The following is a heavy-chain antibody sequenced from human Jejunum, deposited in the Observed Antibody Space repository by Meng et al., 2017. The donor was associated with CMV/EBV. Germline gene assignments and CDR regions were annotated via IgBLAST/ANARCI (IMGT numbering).Heavy chain of an antibody. J-gene: IGHJ4*02. CDR3: AHLVGGYYPSRPDY. Sequence: QITLKESGPTLVQPTQTLTLTCTFSGFSLSTSGEGVGWIRQPPGKALQWLALIYRGDDRRYNPSLSRRLIITKDTSKNLVVLTMTNMDPVDTGTYYCAHLVGGYYPSRPDYWGQGTLVTVSS. CDR2: IYRGDDR. V-gene: IGHV2-5*02. CDR1: GFSLSTSGEG. D-gene: IGHD3-22*01.